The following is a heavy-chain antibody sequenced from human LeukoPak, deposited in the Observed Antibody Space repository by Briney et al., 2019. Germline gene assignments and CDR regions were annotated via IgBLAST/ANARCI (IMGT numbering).Heavy chain of an antibody. CDR1: GFTFSSYW. J-gene: IGHJ4*02. V-gene: IGHV3-7*03. D-gene: IGHD2-15*01. Sequence: GGSLRPSCAASGFTFSSYWMSWVRQAPGKGLEWVANIKQDGSEKYYVDSVKGRFTISRDNAKNSLYLQMNSLRAEDAAVYYCAKAPVTTCSGAYCYPFDYWGQGTLVTVSS. CDR3: AKAPVTTCSGAYCYPFDY. CDR2: IKQDGSEK.